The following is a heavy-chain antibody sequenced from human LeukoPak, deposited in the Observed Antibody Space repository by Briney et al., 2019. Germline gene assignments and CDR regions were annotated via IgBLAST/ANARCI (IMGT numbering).Heavy chain of an antibody. V-gene: IGHV1-69*04. Sequence: SVKVSCKASGYTFTSYDINWVRQAPGQGLEWMGRIIPIIDITDYAQQFQGRVTITTDESTSTAYMELSSLRSEDTAVYYCARGPREGVVVPADAFDIWGQGTMVTVSS. J-gene: IGHJ3*02. CDR2: IIPIIDIT. CDR1: GYTFTSYD. D-gene: IGHD2-2*01. CDR3: ARGPREGVVVPADAFDI.